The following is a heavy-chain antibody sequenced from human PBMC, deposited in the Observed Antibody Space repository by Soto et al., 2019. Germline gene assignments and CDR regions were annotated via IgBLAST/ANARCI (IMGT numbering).Heavy chain of an antibody. Sequence: PGGSLRLSCAASGFTFSSYGMHWVRQAPGKGLEWVAVISYDGSNKYYADSVKGRFTISRDNSKNTLYLQMNSLRAEDTAVYYCAKGNYDFWSGYYTDPGPFDYWGQGTLVTVSS. J-gene: IGHJ4*02. V-gene: IGHV3-30*18. D-gene: IGHD3-3*01. CDR3: AKGNYDFWSGYYTDPGPFDY. CDR2: ISYDGSNK. CDR1: GFTFSSYG.